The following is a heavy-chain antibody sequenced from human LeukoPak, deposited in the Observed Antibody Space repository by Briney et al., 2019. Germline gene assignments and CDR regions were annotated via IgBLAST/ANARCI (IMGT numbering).Heavy chain of an antibody. Sequence: SETLSLTCSVSDDSITTYYWTWIRQPPGKGLEWIGYVDHTGSTNFNPSLNGRVSISRDTSKNLFSLRLRSVTAADTAVYFCARGRVSSSTWYSTYYYYFYMDVWGKGTTVTVSS. CDR2: VDHTGST. V-gene: IGHV4-59*01. D-gene: IGHD4-11*01. CDR3: ARGRVSSSTWYSTYYYYFYMDV. J-gene: IGHJ6*03. CDR1: DDSITTYY.